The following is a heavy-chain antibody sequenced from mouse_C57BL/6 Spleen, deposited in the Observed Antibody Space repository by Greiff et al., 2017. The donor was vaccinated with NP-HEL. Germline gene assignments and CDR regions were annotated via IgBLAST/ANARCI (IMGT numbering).Heavy chain of an antibody. CDR3: TPLLLRDYFDY. CDR1: GFTFSDAW. D-gene: IGHD1-1*01. Sequence: EVMLVESGGGLVQPGGSMKLSCAASGFTFSDAWMDWVRQSPEKGLEWVAEIRNKANNHATYYAESVKGRFTISRDDSKSSFYLQMNSLRADDSGMYYCTPLLLRDYFDYWGQGTTLTVSS. V-gene: IGHV6-6*01. CDR2: IRNKANNHAT. J-gene: IGHJ2*01.